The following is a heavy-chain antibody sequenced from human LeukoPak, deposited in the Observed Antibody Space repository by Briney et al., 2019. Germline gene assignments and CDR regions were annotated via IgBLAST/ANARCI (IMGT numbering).Heavy chain of an antibody. D-gene: IGHD3-3*01. J-gene: IGHJ4*02. CDR2: ISAYNGNT. V-gene: IGHV1-18*01. CDR1: GYTFTSYG. CDR3: ARDGRFLEWLLGYFDY. Sequence: ASVKVSCKASGYTFTSYGISWVRQAPGQGLEWMGLISAYNGNTNYAQKLQGRVTMTTDTSTSTAYMDLRSLRSDDTAVYYCARDGRFLEWLLGYFDYWGQGTLVTVSS.